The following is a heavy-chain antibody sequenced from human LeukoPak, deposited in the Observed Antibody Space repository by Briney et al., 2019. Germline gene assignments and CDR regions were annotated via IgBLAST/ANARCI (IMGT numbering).Heavy chain of an antibody. V-gene: IGHV4-61*01. Sequence: SETLSLTCTVSGCSISSSSYYWSWIRQPPGKALEWIGYIYHTGNTNYNPSLNSPLTMSIDTSKNQFSLNLNSVTAADTAVYYCARGNYGSGSYYVVDFDYWGQGTLVTVSS. D-gene: IGHD3-10*01. J-gene: IGHJ4*02. CDR3: ARGNYGSGSYYVVDFDY. CDR1: GCSISSSSYY. CDR2: IYHTGNT.